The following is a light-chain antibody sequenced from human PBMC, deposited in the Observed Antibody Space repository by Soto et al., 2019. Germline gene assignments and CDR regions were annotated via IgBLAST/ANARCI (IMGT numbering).Light chain of an antibody. CDR3: QHYNNWPPWT. CDR2: RAS. Sequence: EIVMTQSPATLSVSPGERATLSCRASQSVSSNLAWYQQKPGQAPRLLIYRASTRATGIPARFSGSGSGTEFTLTISGLQSEDFAVYYCQHYNNWPPWTFGQGTKVEIK. V-gene: IGKV3-15*01. CDR1: QSVSSN. J-gene: IGKJ1*01.